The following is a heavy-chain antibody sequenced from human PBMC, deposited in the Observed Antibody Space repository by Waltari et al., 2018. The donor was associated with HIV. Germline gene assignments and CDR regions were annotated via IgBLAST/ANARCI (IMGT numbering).Heavy chain of an antibody. V-gene: IGHV1-3*01. CDR1: GYSFTRYP. J-gene: IGHJ6*02. D-gene: IGHD5-18*01. Sequence: QVQFEQSGAEVEKPGASVKVSCKTSGYSFTRYPMHWVRQAPGQRLEWMGWINAANGNTKYSQKFQDRVTISRDTSASTAYLELRRLRPEDTAVYYCVRDMSDTPVGPEMDVWGQGTTVTVSS. CDR3: VRDMSDTPVGPEMDV. CDR2: INAANGNT.